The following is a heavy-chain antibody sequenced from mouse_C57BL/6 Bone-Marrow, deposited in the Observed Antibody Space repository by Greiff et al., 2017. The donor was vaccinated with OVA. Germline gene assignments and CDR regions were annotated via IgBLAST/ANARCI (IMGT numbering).Heavy chain of an antibody. CDR1: GYTFTSYW. CDR2: INPSNGGT. D-gene: IGHD1-1*01. Sequence: QVQLQQPGTELVKPGASVKLSCKASGYTFTSYWMHWVKQRPGQGLEWIGNINPSNGGTNYNEKFKSKATLTVDKSSSTAYMQLSSLTSEDSAVYFCAREITTVVARDYWGQGTTLTVSS. J-gene: IGHJ2*01. V-gene: IGHV1-53*01. CDR3: AREITTVVARDY.